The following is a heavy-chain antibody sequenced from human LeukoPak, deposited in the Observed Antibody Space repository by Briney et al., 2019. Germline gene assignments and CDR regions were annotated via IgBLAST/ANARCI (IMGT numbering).Heavy chain of an antibody. J-gene: IGHJ4*02. CDR3: ARAGGEGAYQGY. CDR2: IYYSGST. V-gene: IGHV4-59*01. Sequence: PSETLSLTCTVSGGSISSYYWSWIRQPPGKGLEWIGYIYYSGSTNYNPSLKSRVTISVDTSKNQFSLKLSSVTAADTAVYYCARAGGEGAYQGYWGQGTLVTVSS. CDR1: GGSISSYY. D-gene: IGHD2-21*01.